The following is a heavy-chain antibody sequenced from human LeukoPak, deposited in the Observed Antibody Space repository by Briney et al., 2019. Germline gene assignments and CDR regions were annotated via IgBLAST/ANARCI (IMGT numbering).Heavy chain of an antibody. D-gene: IGHD1-26*01. J-gene: IGHJ4*02. CDR2: ISSSGNTK. CDR1: GGSITSYY. Sequence: PSETLSLTCSVSGGSITSYYWNWVRQPPGKGLEWVSYISSSGNTKYYADSVRGRFTISRDNAKNSLYLQMNNLRAEDTAVYYCPRGSEWDLLGSCDYWGQGTLDTVSS. CDR3: PRGSEWDLLGSCDY. V-gene: IGHV3-48*04.